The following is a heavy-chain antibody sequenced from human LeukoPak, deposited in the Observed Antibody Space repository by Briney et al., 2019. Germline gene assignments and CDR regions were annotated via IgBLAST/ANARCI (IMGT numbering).Heavy chain of an antibody. J-gene: IGHJ4*02. V-gene: IGHV4-61*08. D-gene: IGHD4-17*01. CDR1: GGSISSGDYY. Sequence: SETLSLTCTVSGGSISSGDYYWSWIRQPPGKGLEWIGYIYYSGSTNCNPSLKSRVTISVDTSKNQFSLKLSSVTAADTAVYYCAGRKAAAGTDYGDYRFDYWGQGTLVTVSS. CDR2: IYYSGST. CDR3: AGRKAAAGTDYGDYRFDY.